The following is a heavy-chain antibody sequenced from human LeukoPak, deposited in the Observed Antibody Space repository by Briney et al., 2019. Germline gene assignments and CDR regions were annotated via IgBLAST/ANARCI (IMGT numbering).Heavy chain of an antibody. D-gene: IGHD3-3*01. J-gene: IGHJ6*02. V-gene: IGHV3-30-3*01. Sequence: GGSLRLSCAGSGFTFSSYAMHWVRQAPGKGLEWVAVISYDGSNKYYADSVKGRFTISRDNSKNTLYLQMNSLRAEDTAVYCCARMYYDFWSGRHYYYGMDVWGQGTTVTVSS. CDR1: GFTFSSYA. CDR2: ISYDGSNK. CDR3: ARMYYDFWSGRHYYYGMDV.